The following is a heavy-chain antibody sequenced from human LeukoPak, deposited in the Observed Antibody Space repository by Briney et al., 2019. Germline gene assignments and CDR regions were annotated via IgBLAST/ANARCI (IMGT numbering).Heavy chain of an antibody. CDR2: IYYSGST. D-gene: IGHD1-26*01. V-gene: IGHV4-61*08. Sequence: SETLSLTCTVSGGSISSGGYYWSWIRQHPGKGLEWIGYIYYSGSTNYNPSLKSRVTISVDTSKNQFSLKLSSVTAADTAVYYCARGSRLLSPIDYWGQGTLVTVSS. CDR3: ARGSRLLSPIDY. CDR1: GGSISSGGYY. J-gene: IGHJ4*02.